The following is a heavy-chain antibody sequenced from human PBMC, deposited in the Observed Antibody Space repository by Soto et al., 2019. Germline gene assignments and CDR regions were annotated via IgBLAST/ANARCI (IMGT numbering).Heavy chain of an antibody. CDR2: INHSGST. CDR1: GGSFSGYY. V-gene: IGHV4-34*01. D-gene: IGHD3-16*02. Sequence: SETLSLTCAVYGGSFSGYYWSWIRQPPGKGLEWIGEINHSGSTNYNPSLKSRVTISVDTSKNQFSLKLSSVTAADTAVYYCAAGELSSVRPFDYWGQGTLVTVSS. J-gene: IGHJ4*02. CDR3: AAGELSSVRPFDY.